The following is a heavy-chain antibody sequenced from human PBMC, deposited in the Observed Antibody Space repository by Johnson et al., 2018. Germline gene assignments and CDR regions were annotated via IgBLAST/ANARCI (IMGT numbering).Heavy chain of an antibody. J-gene: IGHJ6*02. D-gene: IGHD3-22*01. CDR3: ARVRSNYYDSSGDMDV. CDR1: GFTFSSYG. V-gene: IGHV3-30*03. Sequence: QVQLVQSGGGVVQPGRSLRLSCAASGFTFSSYGMHWVRQAPGKGLEWVAVISYDGSNKYYADSVKGRFTISRDNAKNSLYLQMNSLRAEDTAVYYCARVRSNYYDSSGDMDVGGQGTTVTVSS. CDR2: ISYDGSNK.